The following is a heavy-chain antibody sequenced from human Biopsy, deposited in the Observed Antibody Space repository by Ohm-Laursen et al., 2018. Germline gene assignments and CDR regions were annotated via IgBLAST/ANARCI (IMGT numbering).Heavy chain of an antibody. CDR2: ITSGGSTT. J-gene: IGHJ6*02. CDR3: ARDVEGFYSYAMDA. CDR1: GISFSRSA. V-gene: IGHV3-48*03. D-gene: IGHD5-24*01. Sequence: SLRLSCTATGISFSRSAMNWVRQAPGKGLEWVSYITSGGSTTDYADSVKGRFTISRDNAKSSLFLQMNSLRAEDTAVYYCARDVEGFYSYAMDAWGQGTTVTVSS.